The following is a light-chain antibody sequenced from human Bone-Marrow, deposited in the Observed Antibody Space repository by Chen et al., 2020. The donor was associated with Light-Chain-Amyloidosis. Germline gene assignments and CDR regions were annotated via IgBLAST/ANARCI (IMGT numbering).Light chain of an antibody. J-gene: IGLJ3*02. V-gene: IGLV3-21*02. CDR3: QVWDRSSDRPV. Sequence: SYVLTQPSSVSVAPGQTATIARGGNNIGSTSVPWYQQAPGKAPLLVVYDDRDRPSGIPERLSGSNSGNTATLTISRVEAGDEADYYCQVWDRSSDRPVFGGGTKLTVL. CDR2: DDR. CDR1: NIGSTS.